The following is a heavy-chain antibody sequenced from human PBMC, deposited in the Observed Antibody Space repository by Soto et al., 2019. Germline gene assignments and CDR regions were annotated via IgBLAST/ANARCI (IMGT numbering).Heavy chain of an antibody. CDR3: AREKVGATFFDN. CDR2: IYPSVSS. Sequence: ETLSLTCSVSGFAISRGYYWSWVRQPPGKGLEWIGSIYPSVSSYHNPSLATRLRLSIDTSKNQFTLNLTSVTAADTALYFCAREKVGATFFDNWGQGIQVTVSS. J-gene: IGHJ4*02. D-gene: IGHD1-26*01. V-gene: IGHV4-38-2*02. CDR1: GFAISRGYY.